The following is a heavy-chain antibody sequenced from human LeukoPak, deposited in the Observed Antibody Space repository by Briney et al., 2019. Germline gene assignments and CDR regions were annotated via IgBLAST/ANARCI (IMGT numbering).Heavy chain of an antibody. CDR2: INPNSGGT. V-gene: IGHV1-2*06. CDR1: GYTFTGYY. D-gene: IGHD6-13*01. J-gene: IGHJ4*02. Sequence: ASVKVSCKASGYTFTGYYMHWVRQAPGQGLEWMGRINPNSGGTNYAQKFQGRVTMTRDTSISTAYMELSRLRSDGTAVYYCAREGIAAAGQYVIDYWGQGILVTVSS. CDR3: AREGIAAAGQYVIDY.